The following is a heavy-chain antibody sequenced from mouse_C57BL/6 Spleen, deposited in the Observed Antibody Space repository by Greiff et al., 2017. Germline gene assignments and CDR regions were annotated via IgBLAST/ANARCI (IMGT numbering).Heavy chain of an antibody. J-gene: IGHJ4*01. D-gene: IGHD2-2*01. Sequence: QVHVKQSGPGLVQPSQSLSITCPVSGFSLTSYGVHWVRQSPGKGLEWLGVIWSGGSTDYNAAFISRLSISKDNSKSQVFFKMNSLQADDTAIYYCARNRDYGYDYAMDYWGQGTSVTVSS. CDR3: ARNRDYGYDYAMDY. CDR2: IWSGGST. CDR1: GFSLTSYG. V-gene: IGHV2-2*01.